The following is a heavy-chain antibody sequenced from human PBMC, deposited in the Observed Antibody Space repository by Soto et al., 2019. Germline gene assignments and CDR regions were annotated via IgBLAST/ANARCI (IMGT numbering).Heavy chain of an antibody. Sequence: SETLSLTCTVSGGSISSGGYYWSWIRQHPGKGLEWIGYIYYSGSTYYNPSLESRVTISVDTSKNQFSLKLSSVTAADTAVYYCARGLSVSMVRGVTNPWVDYWGQGTLVTVSS. CDR1: GGSISSGGYY. CDR2: IYYSGST. J-gene: IGHJ4*02. CDR3: ARGLSVSMVRGVTNPWVDY. V-gene: IGHV4-31*03. D-gene: IGHD3-10*01.